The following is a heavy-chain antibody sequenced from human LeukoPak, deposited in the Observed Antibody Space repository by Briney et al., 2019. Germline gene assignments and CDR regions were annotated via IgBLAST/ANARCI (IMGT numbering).Heavy chain of an antibody. J-gene: IGHJ6*03. Sequence: GGSLRLSCAASGFTVSSNYVSWVRQAPGKGLEWVSVIYSGGSTYYADSVKGRFTISRDNSKNTLYLQMNSLRAEDTAVYYCARDGLSGGDYYYDYYYMDVWGKGTTVTVSS. CDR1: GFTVSSNY. CDR2: IYSGGST. CDR3: ARDGLSGGDYYYDYYYMDV. V-gene: IGHV3-66*01. D-gene: IGHD2-21*01.